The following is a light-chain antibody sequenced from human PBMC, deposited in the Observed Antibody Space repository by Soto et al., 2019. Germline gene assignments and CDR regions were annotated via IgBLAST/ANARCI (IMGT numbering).Light chain of an antibody. V-gene: IGKV3-15*01. J-gene: IGKJ5*01. CDR1: QNVISN. CDR3: QQSTNLPTT. CDR2: AAS. Sequence: IVMNLYRATLRGSPGERATFSCRAGQNVISNLAWYQQKPGQAPRLLIFAASTRATAIPARFSGGGSGTEFTLTITSLQSEDFAVYYCQQSTNLPTTFAEGGLLEIK.